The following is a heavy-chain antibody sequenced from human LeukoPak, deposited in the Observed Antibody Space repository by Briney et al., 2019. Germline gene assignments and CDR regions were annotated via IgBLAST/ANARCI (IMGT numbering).Heavy chain of an antibody. CDR2: IEQDGSEK. V-gene: IGHV3-7*05. D-gene: IGHD1-26*01. CDR1: GFTFSTSW. J-gene: IGHJ4*02. CDR3: ARVSGSQDYFDY. Sequence: GGSLRLSSAASGFTFSTSWMTWVRQAPGKGLEWVANIEQDGSEKYYVDSVKGRFTISRDNAKNSLYLQMNSLRAEDTAVYYCARVSGSQDYFDYWGQGTLVTVSS.